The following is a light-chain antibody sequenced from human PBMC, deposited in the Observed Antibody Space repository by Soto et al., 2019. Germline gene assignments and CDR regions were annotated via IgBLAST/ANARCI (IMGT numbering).Light chain of an antibody. CDR3: QQYDNWPIT. V-gene: IGKV3-15*01. Sequence: ERVMTQSPATLSVSPGERATLSCRASRSVSSNLAWYQRKPGQAPRLFIYGASTRATAIPPRFSGSGSGTEFTLTISSLQSEDFAVYYCQQYDNWPITFGQGTRLEI. CDR2: GAS. J-gene: IGKJ5*01. CDR1: RSVSSN.